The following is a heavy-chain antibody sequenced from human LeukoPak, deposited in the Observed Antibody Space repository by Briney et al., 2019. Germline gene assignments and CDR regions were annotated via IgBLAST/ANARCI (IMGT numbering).Heavy chain of an antibody. CDR1: GYTFTSYG. CDR2: ISAHNGNT. V-gene: IGHV1-18*04. CDR3: ARALDTLLWFGELLIAAFDY. Sequence: ASVKIFSNTSGYTFTSYGFSWVRHAPGEGLVGMVWISAHNGNTTYAQQLQGRVTMTTDTSTSTASMELWSLRSDDTAVYYCARALDTLLWFGELLIAAFDYWGQGTLVTVSS. J-gene: IGHJ4*02. D-gene: IGHD3-10*01.